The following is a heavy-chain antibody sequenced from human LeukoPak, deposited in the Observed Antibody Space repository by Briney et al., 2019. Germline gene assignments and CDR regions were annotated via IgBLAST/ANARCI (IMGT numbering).Heavy chain of an antibody. CDR3: AKGYYYDSSGYYSPEYFQH. V-gene: IGHV3-23*01. J-gene: IGHJ1*01. Sequence: GGSLSLSGAASGFTFSSFVMSWFGKVPGKGLEWASVISGVGGSTYYADYVKGRFTISRDNSKNTLYLQMNSLRAEDTAVYYCAKGYYYDSSGYYSPEYFQHWGQGTLVTVSS. D-gene: IGHD3-22*01. CDR2: ISGVGGST. CDR1: GFTFSSFV.